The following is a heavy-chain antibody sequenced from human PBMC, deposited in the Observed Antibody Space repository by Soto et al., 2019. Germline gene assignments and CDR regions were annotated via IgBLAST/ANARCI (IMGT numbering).Heavy chain of an antibody. CDR3: ARAARVVNWFDP. D-gene: IGHD2-15*01. CDR2: IIPIFGTA. V-gene: IGHV1-69*06. Sequence: SVKVFCKASGGTFSSYAISWVRQAPGQGLEWMGGIIPIFGTANYAQKFQGRVTITADKSTSTAYMELSSLRSEDTAVYYCARAARVVNWFDPWGQGTLVTVSS. CDR1: GGTFSSYA. J-gene: IGHJ5*02.